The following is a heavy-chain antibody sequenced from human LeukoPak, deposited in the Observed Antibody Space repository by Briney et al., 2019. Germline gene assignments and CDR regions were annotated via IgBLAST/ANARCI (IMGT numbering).Heavy chain of an antibody. J-gene: IGHJ4*02. CDR3: ARAERGKRRHNDH. D-gene: IGHD5-24*01. CDR1: GYTFTGYY. CDR2: INPNSGGT. V-gene: IGHV1-2*02. Sequence: ASVKVSCKASGYTFTGYYMHWVRRAPGQGLEWMGWINPNSGGTNYAQKFQGRVTMTRDTSKNQFSLKLSSVTAADTAVYYCARAERGKRRHNDHWGQGTLVTVSS.